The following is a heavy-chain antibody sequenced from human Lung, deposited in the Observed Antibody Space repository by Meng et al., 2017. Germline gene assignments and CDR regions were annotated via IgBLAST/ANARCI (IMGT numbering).Heavy chain of an antibody. CDR1: GGSISSNNDY. CDR2: IYYSGRT. Sequence: QLQLQESGPGLVKPSDTLSLTCTVSGGSISSNNDYWGWIRQPPGKGLEWIGSIYYSGRTYYKPSLKSRVTISVDTSKNQFSLKLSSVTAADTAVYYCAEDSRGYNYGFDQWGQGTLVTVSS. D-gene: IGHD5-18*01. CDR3: AEDSRGYNYGFDQ. V-gene: IGHV4-39*01. J-gene: IGHJ4*02.